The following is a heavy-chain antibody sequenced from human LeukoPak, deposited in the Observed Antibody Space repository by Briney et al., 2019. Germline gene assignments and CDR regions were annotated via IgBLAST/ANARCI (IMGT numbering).Heavy chain of an antibody. V-gene: IGHV1-2*02. J-gene: IGHJ3*02. Sequence: GASVKDSCKASGYTFTGYYMHWVRQAPGQGLEWMGWINPNSGGTNYAQKFQGRVTMTRDTSTSTAYMELSRLRSDDTAVYYCARVSCSSTSCPARDAFDIWGQGTMVTVSS. CDR1: GYTFTGYY. CDR2: INPNSGGT. D-gene: IGHD2-2*01. CDR3: ARVSCSSTSCPARDAFDI.